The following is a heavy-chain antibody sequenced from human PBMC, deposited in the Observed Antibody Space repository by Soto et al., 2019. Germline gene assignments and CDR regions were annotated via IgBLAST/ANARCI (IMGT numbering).Heavy chain of an antibody. CDR1: GGTFSSYA. D-gene: IGHD5-18*01. CDR3: ARVVDTAMVTGSWFDP. CDR2: IIPIFGTA. Sequence: QVQLVQSGAEVKKPGSSVKVSCKASGGTFSSYAISWVRQAPGQGLEWMGGIIPIFGTANYAQKFQGRVTITADKSTRTAYMELSSLRSEDTAVYYCARVVDTAMVTGSWFDPWGQGTLVTVSS. V-gene: IGHV1-69*06. J-gene: IGHJ5*02.